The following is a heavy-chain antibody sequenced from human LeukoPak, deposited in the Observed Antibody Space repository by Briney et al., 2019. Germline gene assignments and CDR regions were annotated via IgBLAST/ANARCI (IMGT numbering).Heavy chain of an antibody. D-gene: IGHD1-26*01. J-gene: IGHJ4*02. V-gene: IGHV3-20*04. Sequence: GGSLRLSCAASGFTFDDYGMSWVRHAPGKGLEWVSGINWNGGSTVYADSVKGRFTISRDNAKNSLYLQMNSLRAEDTALYYCARDRPIVGATTFDYWGQGTLVTVSS. CDR1: GFTFDDYG. CDR3: ARDRPIVGATTFDY. CDR2: INWNGGST.